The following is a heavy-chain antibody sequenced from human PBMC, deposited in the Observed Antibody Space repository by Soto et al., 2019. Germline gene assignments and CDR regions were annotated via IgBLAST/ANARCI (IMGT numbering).Heavy chain of an antibody. CDR2: IYYSGST. J-gene: IGHJ4*02. CDR1: GGSISSYY. D-gene: IGHD2-2*01. V-gene: IGHV4-59*01. CDR3: ARIVVVPAAMGGDYFDY. Sequence: SETLSLTCTVSGGSISSYYWSWIRQPPGKGLEWIGYIYYSGSTNYNPSLKSRVTISVDTSKNQFSLKLSSVTAADTAVYYCARIVVVPAAMGGDYFDYWGQGTLVTVSS.